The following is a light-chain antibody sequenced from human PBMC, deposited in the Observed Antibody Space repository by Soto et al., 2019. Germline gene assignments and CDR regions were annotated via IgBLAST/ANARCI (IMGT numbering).Light chain of an antibody. CDR3: MQGTHWTPMYT. CDR2: NVS. CDR1: QSLVYSDGNTS. V-gene: IGKV2-30*01. J-gene: IGKJ2*01. Sequence: DVVMTQSPLSLPVTLGQPASISCRSSQSLVYSDGNTSLKWFQQRPGQSPRRLIHNVSNRDSGVPDRFSGSGTGTDFTLKISRVEAEDVGVYYCMQGTHWTPMYTFGQGTKLEIK.